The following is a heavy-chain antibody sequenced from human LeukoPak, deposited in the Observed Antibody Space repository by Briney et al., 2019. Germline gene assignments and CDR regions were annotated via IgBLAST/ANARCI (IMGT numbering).Heavy chain of an antibody. D-gene: IGHD1-14*01. CDR3: ARYKSYHYGVDV. CDR1: GFTFSSYE. CDR2: IGSSGRTI. Sequence: PGGSLRLSCAASGFTFSSYEMNWVRQAPGKGLEWVSYIGSSGRTIYYADSVKGRFTISRDNAKNSLYLQMNSLRAEDTAVYYCARYKSYHYGVDVWGQGTTVTVSS. J-gene: IGHJ6*02. V-gene: IGHV3-48*03.